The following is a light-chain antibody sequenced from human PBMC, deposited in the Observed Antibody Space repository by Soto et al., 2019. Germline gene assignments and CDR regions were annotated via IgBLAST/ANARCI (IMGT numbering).Light chain of an antibody. J-gene: IGKJ4*01. Sequence: DIQLTQSPSFLSASVGDTVTITCRASQGMSTYLAWYQQKPGKVPKLLIRSASTLQSGVPPRFSGGGYGTEFTLTISTLQPDDCGIYYCQQLNGYQLAFGGGTNVEIK. V-gene: IGKV1-9*01. CDR1: QGMSTY. CDR3: QQLNGYQLA. CDR2: SAS.